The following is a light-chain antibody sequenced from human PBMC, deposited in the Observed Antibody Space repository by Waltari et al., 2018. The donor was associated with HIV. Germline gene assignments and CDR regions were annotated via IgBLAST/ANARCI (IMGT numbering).Light chain of an antibody. CDR3: QQYSSSPWT. CDR1: QTISSNF. Sequence: VLTQSPVSLCLSPGERATLSCGASQTISSNFLAWYQQRLGLPPSLLIYDASKRASGVPDRFSGAGSGTDFTLIINRLDPEDSAVYFCQQYSSSPWTFGQGTKV. V-gene: IGKV3D-20*01. J-gene: IGKJ1*01. CDR2: DAS.